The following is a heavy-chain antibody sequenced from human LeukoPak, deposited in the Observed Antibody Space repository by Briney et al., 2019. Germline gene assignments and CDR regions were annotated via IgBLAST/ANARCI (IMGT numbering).Heavy chain of an antibody. CDR1: GGSFSGYY. D-gene: IGHD6-13*01. J-gene: IGHJ4*02. CDR2: INHSGST. V-gene: IGHV4-34*01. CDR3: AREIYSSSWYNRSYFFDY. Sequence: SETLSLTCAVYGGSFSGYYWSWIRQPPGKGLEWIGEINHSGSTNYNPSLKSRVTISVDTSKNQFSLKLSSVTAADTAVYYCAREIYSSSWYNRSYFFDYWGQGTLVTVSS.